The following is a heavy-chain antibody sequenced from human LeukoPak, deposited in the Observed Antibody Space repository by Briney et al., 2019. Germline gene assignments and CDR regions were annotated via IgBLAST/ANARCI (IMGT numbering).Heavy chain of an antibody. V-gene: IGHV1-18*01. CDR2: ISAYNGNT. CDR3: ARFEPGGEFDY. J-gene: IGHJ4*02. D-gene: IGHD3-16*01. Sequence: AAVKVSCKASGYNFTSYGISWVRQAPGQGLEWMGWISAYNGNTNYAQKLQGRVTMTTDTSTSTAYMELRSLRSDDTAVYYCARFEPGGEFDYWGQGTLVPVSS. CDR1: GYNFTSYG.